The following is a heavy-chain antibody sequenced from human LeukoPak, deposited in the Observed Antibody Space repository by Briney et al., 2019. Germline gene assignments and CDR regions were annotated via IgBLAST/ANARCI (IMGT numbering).Heavy chain of an antibody. CDR3: AGSQAVLEYFQH. CDR1: GFSLSSFD. J-gene: IGHJ1*01. Sequence: ESLRLSCTASGFSLSSFDMNWLRQPPGKGLEWIATVYSSGSTYYNQSLQSRVAISLDTPKNQFSLRLSSVTAADTAVYYCAGSQAVLEYFQHWGQGTLVTVSS. CDR2: VYSSGST. V-gene: IGHV4-39*07. D-gene: IGHD6-19*01.